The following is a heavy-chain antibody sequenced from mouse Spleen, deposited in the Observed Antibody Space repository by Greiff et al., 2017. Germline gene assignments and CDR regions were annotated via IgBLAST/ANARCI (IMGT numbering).Heavy chain of an antibody. Sequence: QVQLQQPGAELVKPGASVKLSCKASGYTFTSYWMHWVKQRPGQGLEWIGEINPSNGRTNYNEKFKSKATLTVDKSSSTAYMQLSSLTSEDSAVYYCASQVPDWDGDYWGQGTTLTVSS. CDR2: INPSNGRT. J-gene: IGHJ2*01. CDR3: ASQVPDWDGDY. CDR1: GYTFTSYW. D-gene: IGHD4-1*01. V-gene: IGHV1S81*02.